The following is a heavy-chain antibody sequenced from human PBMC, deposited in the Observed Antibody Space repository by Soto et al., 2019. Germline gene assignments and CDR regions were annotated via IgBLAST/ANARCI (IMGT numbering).Heavy chain of an antibody. CDR1: GGSFSGYY. CDR2: INHSGST. V-gene: IGHV4-34*01. Sequence: QVQLQQWGAGLLKPSETLSLTCAVYGGSFSGYYWSWIRQPPGKGLEWIGEINHSGSTNYNPSLKSRVTXSXXTSKNQFSLKLSSVTAADTAVYYCARVSGWYRIDYWGQGTLVTVSS. D-gene: IGHD6-19*01. CDR3: ARVSGWYRIDY. J-gene: IGHJ4*02.